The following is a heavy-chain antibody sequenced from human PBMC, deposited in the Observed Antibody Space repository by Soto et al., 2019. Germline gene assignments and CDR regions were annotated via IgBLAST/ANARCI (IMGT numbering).Heavy chain of an antibody. J-gene: IGHJ6*01. CDR3: AKSGYSYGWNYYGTDV. Sequence: LRLSCAASGFTFSSYGMHWVLHAPGKGPEWVTVISSDGSNNYYADSAKGRFTISRDNSKNTLYLQMKSLRAEDTAVYYCAKSGYSYGWNYYGTDVWGQGTTVTVSS. V-gene: IGHV3-30*18. CDR1: GFTFSSYG. D-gene: IGHD5-18*01. CDR2: ISSDGSNN.